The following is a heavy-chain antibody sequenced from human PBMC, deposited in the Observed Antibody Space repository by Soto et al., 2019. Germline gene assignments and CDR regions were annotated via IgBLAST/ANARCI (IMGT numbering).Heavy chain of an antibody. V-gene: IGHV3-23*01. Sequence: PGGSLRLSCAASGFTFSSYAMSWVRQAPGKGLEWVSAISGSGGSTYYADSVKGRFTISRDNSKNTLYLQMNSLRAEDTAVYYCAKGYCSSTSCRFYSSSWYYFDYWGQGTLVTVSS. D-gene: IGHD2-2*01. CDR2: ISGSGGST. CDR1: GFTFSSYA. CDR3: AKGYCSSTSCRFYSSSWYYFDY. J-gene: IGHJ4*02.